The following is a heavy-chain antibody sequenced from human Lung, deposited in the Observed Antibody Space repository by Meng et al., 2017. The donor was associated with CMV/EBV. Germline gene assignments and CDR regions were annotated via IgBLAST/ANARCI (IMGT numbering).Heavy chain of an antibody. D-gene: IGHD3-16*01. CDR3: ARDGGGIYNYFDY. Sequence: EVQLVESGGGLVKPGGSLRLSCAASGFTFSVYTMTWVRQAPGKGLEWVSSISGGSSSGYHAKNSLYLQMNSLRTEDTALYYCARDGGGIYNYFDYWGQGTRVTFYS. J-gene: IGHJ4*02. CDR1: GFTFSVYT. CDR2: ISGGSS. V-gene: IGHV3-21*04.